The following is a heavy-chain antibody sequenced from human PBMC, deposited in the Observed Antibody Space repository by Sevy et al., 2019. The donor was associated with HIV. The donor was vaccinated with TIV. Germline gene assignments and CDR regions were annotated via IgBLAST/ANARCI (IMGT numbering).Heavy chain of an antibody. CDR1: GGSISSYY. Sequence: SETLSLTCTVSGGSISSYYWSWIRQPAGKGLEWIGRIYTSGSTNYNPSLKSRVTMSVDTSQNQFSLKLSSVTAADTAVYYCARDLFGVVITSNYYYYGMDVWGQGTTVTVSS. J-gene: IGHJ6*02. CDR3: ARDLFGVVITSNYYYYGMDV. V-gene: IGHV4-4*07. D-gene: IGHD3-3*01. CDR2: IYTSGST.